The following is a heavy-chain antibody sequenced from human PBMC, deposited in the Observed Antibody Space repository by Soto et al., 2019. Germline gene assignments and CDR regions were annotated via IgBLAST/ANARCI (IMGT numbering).Heavy chain of an antibody. Sequence: LRLSCAASGFAFSSHPMSWVRQAPERGLEWVSGISDSGGLTYNADSVKGRFTISRDNSKNTLYLQMNSLRAEDTALYYCARRAFGSSRSFDIWGQGIMVTVSS. CDR1: GFAFSSHP. CDR3: ARRAFGSSRSFDI. D-gene: IGHD6-6*01. V-gene: IGHV3-23*01. CDR2: ISDSGGLT. J-gene: IGHJ3*02.